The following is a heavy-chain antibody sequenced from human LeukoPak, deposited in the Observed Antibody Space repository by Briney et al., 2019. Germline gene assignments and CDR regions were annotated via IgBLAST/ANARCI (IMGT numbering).Heavy chain of an antibody. CDR3: ARGSTSDWPLEY. Sequence: GASVKVSCKASGYTFIKYAIHWVRPAPGQRPEWMGWINAHNGDTKYSQKFQGRVAITRDTSASIVYMELSTLRFGDTAVYYCARGSTSDWPLEYWGQGTLVTVSS. D-gene: IGHD2-21*02. CDR1: GYTFIKYA. V-gene: IGHV1-3*01. J-gene: IGHJ4*02. CDR2: INAHNGDT.